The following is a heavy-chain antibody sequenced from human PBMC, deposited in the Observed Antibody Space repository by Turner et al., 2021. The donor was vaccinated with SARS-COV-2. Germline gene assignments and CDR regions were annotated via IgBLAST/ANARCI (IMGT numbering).Heavy chain of an antibody. CDR3: AKDHEATRGHFDY. D-gene: IGHD5-12*01. CDR1: GFTFSSYV. CDR2: IHVSGDTS. V-gene: IGHV3-23*01. J-gene: IGHJ4*02. Sequence: EVQLLESGGGLVQPGGSLNLSCAASGFTFSSYVMYWVRQPPGKVLEGFSGIHVSGDTSYYADSVRGWFTISRDNSKNTLYLQMNSLRAEDTAVYYGAKDHEATRGHFDYWGQGTLITVSS.